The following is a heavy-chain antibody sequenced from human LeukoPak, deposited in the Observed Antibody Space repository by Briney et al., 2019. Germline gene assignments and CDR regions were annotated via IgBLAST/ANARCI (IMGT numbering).Heavy chain of an antibody. CDR1: GYTFTGYY. CDR2: INPNSGGT. Sequence: ASVKVSCKASGYTFTGYYMHWVRQAPGQGLEWMGWINPNSGGTNYAQKFQGRVTMTRDTSASTAYMGLSSLRSEDTAVYYCARSGGIAARPDGWFDPWGQGTLVTVSS. J-gene: IGHJ5*02. V-gene: IGHV1-2*02. D-gene: IGHD6-6*01. CDR3: ARSGGIAARPDGWFDP.